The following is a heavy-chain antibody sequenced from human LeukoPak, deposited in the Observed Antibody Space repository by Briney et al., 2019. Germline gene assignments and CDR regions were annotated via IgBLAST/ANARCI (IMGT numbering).Heavy chain of an antibody. J-gene: IGHJ5*02. CDR3: AGGGYIVVVPAAITLYNWFDP. V-gene: IGHV4-34*01. Sequence: PSETLSLACAVYGGSFSGYYWSWIRQPPGKGLEWIGEINHSGSTNYNPSLKRRVTISVDTSKNKFSLKLRSVTAADTAVYYCAGGGYIVVVPAAITLYNWFDPWGQGTLVTVSS. D-gene: IGHD2-2*02. CDR1: GGSFSGYY. CDR2: INHSGST.